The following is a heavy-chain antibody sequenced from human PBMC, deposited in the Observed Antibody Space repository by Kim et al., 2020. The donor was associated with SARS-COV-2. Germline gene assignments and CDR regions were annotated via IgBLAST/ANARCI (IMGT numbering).Heavy chain of an antibody. CDR3: ARDALPYSSTSCYDY. V-gene: IGHV3-33*01. J-gene: IGHJ4*02. D-gene: IGHD2-2*01. CDR1: GFTFSSYG. CDR2: IWYDGSNK. Sequence: GGSLRLSCAASGFTFSSYGMHWVRQAPGKGLEWVAVIWYDGSNKYYADSVKGRFTISRDNSKNTLYLQMNSLRAEDTAVYYCARDALPYSSTSCYDYWGQGTLVTVSS.